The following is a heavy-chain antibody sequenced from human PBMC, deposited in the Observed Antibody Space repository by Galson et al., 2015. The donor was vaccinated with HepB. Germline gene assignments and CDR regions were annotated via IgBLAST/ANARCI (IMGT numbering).Heavy chain of an antibody. Sequence: VKVSCKASGYTFTGYYMHWVRQAPGQGLEWMGWINPNSGGTNYAQKFQGWVTMTRDTSISTAYMELSRLRSDDTAVYYCARGKRWGGTVSLEWLLLPEDYGMDVWGQGTTVTVSS. CDR2: INPNSGGT. D-gene: IGHD3-3*01. V-gene: IGHV1-2*04. CDR1: GYTFTGYY. J-gene: IGHJ6*02. CDR3: ARGKRWGGTVSLEWLLLPEDYGMDV.